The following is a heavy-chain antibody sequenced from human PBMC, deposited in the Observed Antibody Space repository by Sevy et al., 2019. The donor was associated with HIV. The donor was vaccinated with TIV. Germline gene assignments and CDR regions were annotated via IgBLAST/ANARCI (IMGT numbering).Heavy chain of an antibody. Sequence: GSLRLSCAASGFTFSSYAMSWVRQAPGKGLEWVSAISGSGGSTYYADSVKGRFTISRDNSKNTLYLQMNSLRAEDTAVYYCAKDRLKYYYDSSGYYLNWFDPWGQGTLDTVSS. D-gene: IGHD3-22*01. J-gene: IGHJ5*02. CDR1: GFTFSSYA. CDR3: AKDRLKYYYDSSGYYLNWFDP. CDR2: ISGSGGST. V-gene: IGHV3-23*01.